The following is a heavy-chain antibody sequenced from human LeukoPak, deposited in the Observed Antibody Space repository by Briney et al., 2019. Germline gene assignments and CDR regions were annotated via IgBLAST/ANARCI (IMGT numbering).Heavy chain of an antibody. CDR1: GGTFSSYA. CDR2: IIPIFSKA. CDR3: ARAPSIEYSSSSEAGIYYYYYMDV. Sequence: GASVKLSCKASGGTFSSYAISWVRQAPGQGLEWMGGIIPIFSKANYAQKFQGRVTITTDESTSTAYMELSSLRSEDTAVYYCARAPSIEYSSSSEAGIYYYYYMDVWGKGTTVTVSS. V-gene: IGHV1-69*05. J-gene: IGHJ6*03. D-gene: IGHD6-6*01.